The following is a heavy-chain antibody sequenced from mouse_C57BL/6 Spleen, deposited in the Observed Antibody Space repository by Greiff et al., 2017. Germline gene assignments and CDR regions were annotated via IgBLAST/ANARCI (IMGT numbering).Heavy chain of an antibody. D-gene: IGHD2-3*01. CDR2: IYPGDGDT. CDR3: AREDGYYRYFDV. Sequence: QVQLQQSGAELVKPGASVKISCKASGYAFSSYWMNWVKQRPGKGLEWIGQIYPGDGDTNYNGKFKGKATLTADKSSSTAYMQLSSLTSDDSAVYFCAREDGYYRYFDVWGTGTTVTVSS. V-gene: IGHV1-80*01. J-gene: IGHJ1*03. CDR1: GYAFSSYW.